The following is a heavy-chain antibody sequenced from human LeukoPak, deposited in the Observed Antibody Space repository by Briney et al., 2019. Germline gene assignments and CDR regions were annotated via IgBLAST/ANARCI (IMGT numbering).Heavy chain of an antibody. CDR3: ARDPRYCTNGVCPKLFDY. D-gene: IGHD2-8*01. CDR2: ISAYNGNT. Sequence: GASVKVSCKASGYTFTSYGISWVRQAPGQGLEWMGWISAYNGNTNYAQKLQGRVIMTTDTSTSTAYMELRSLRSDDTAVYYCARDPRYCTNGVCPKLFDYWGQGTLVTVSS. CDR1: GYTFTSYG. V-gene: IGHV1-18*01. J-gene: IGHJ4*02.